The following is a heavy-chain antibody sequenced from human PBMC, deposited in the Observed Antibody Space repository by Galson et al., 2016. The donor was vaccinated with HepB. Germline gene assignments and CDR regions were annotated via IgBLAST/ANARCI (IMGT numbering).Heavy chain of an antibody. CDR2: IYYSGNT. V-gene: IGHV4-59*05. J-gene: IGHJ6*02. CDR3: AGGIGYSSGWYNGYGMDV. D-gene: IGHD6-19*01. CDR1: GFTLSRYD. Sequence: LRLSCAASGFTLSRYDMNWVRQAPGKGLEWIGSIYYSGNTYYNPSLKSRVTISVDTSKNQFSLKLSSVTAADTAVYYCAGGIGYSSGWYNGYGMDVWGQGTTVTVSS.